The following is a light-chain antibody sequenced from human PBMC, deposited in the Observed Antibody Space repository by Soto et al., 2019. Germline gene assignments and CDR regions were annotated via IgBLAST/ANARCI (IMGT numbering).Light chain of an antibody. CDR3: QQLSRYPLT. Sequence: DIHMTQSPSSLSASVCDRVTITCRASQSISRHLNWYQQKPGKAPDLLIYSASTLQSGVPSRFSGSGSETEFSLAIRALQPEHFATYYCQQLSRYPLTFGGGTKVDIK. CDR1: QSISRH. V-gene: IGKV1-9*01. CDR2: SAS. J-gene: IGKJ4*01.